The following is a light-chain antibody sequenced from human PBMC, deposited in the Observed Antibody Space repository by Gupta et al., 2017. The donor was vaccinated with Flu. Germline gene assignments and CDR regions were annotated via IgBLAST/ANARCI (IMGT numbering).Light chain of an antibody. Sequence: TSSDVGSYNLVSWYQQHPGKAPKLMIYEGSKRPSGVSNRFSGSKSGNTASLTISGLQAEDEADYYCCSYAGSSTAVFGGGTQLTVL. J-gene: IGLJ7*01. CDR2: EGS. CDR1: SSDVGSYNL. CDR3: CSYAGSSTAV. V-gene: IGLV2-23*01.